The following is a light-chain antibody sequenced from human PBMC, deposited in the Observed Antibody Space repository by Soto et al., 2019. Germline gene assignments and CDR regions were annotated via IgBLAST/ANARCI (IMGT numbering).Light chain of an antibody. V-gene: IGLV1-40*01. Sequence: QSVLTQPPSVSGAPGQRVTISCTGSSSNIGAGYEVHWYQQHPGTAPKVLIYGNSNRPSGVPDRFSGSKSGTSASLAITGLQAEVEADYYCQSYDSSLSGYVFGTGAKLTVL. CDR3: QSYDSSLSGYV. CDR2: GNS. J-gene: IGLJ1*01. CDR1: SSNIGAGYE.